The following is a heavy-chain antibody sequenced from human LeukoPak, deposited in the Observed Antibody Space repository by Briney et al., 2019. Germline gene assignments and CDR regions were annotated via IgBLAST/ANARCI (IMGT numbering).Heavy chain of an antibody. CDR3: ARVSKPGYCSGGSCYPVDY. CDR2: IGSDNKP. J-gene: IGHJ4*02. D-gene: IGHD2-15*01. V-gene: IGHV3-23*05. CDR1: GITFSTYA. Sequence: GGSLRLSCAASGITFSTYAMSWVRQAPGKGLEWVSSIGSDNKPHYSESVKGRFAISRDNSKSMLFLQLNSLRAEDTALYYCARVSKPGYCSGGSCYPVDYWGQGTLVTVSS.